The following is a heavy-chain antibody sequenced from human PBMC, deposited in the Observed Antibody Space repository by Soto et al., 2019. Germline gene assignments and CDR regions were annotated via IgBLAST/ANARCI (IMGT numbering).Heavy chain of an antibody. Sequence: QVPLVQSGAEVKKPGASVKVSCKASGYTFTNYPLHWVRQAPGQRLEWIGWINDGSDNTKYSQKFQGRVTITRDTSASTAYMELSRLISEDTAVYYCARDLFDFWSGLIHWGQGTLVTVSP. J-gene: IGHJ4*02. CDR3: ARDLFDFWSGLIH. D-gene: IGHD3-3*01. CDR1: GYTFTNYP. CDR2: INDGSDNT. V-gene: IGHV1-3*01.